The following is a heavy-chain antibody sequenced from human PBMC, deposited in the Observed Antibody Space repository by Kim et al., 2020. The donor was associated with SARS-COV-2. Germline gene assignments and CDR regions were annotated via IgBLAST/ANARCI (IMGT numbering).Heavy chain of an antibody. J-gene: IGHJ5*02. Sequence: ASVKVSCKASGYTFTGYYIHWVRQAPGQGLEWMGWINPNSGGTNYAQKFQGRVTMTRDTSISTAYMELSRLRSDDTAVYYCARAAQGRDFWSGTGNWFDPWGQGTLVTVSS. D-gene: IGHD3-3*01. CDR2: INPNSGGT. CDR1: GYTFTGYY. CDR3: ARAAQGRDFWSGTGNWFDP. V-gene: IGHV1-2*02.